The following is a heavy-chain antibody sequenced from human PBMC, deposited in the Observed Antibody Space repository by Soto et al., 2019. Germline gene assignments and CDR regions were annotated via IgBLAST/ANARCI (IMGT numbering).Heavy chain of an antibody. D-gene: IGHD1-26*01. Sequence: SETLSLTCSVSRGSTIAYYWSWIRQPPGKEPEWIGSIYYSGSTYYNPSLKSRVTISVDTSKNHFSLKLSSVTAADTAVYYCATQEVGGSYVYTFDPWGQGTLVTVSS. V-gene: IGHV4-59*05. J-gene: IGHJ5*02. CDR2: IYYSGST. CDR3: ATQEVGGSYVYTFDP. CDR1: RGSTIAYY.